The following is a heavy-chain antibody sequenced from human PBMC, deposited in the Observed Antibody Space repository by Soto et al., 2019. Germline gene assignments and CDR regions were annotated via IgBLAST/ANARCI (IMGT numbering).Heavy chain of an antibody. CDR2: IKSKIDGGTT. CDR3: TTDSDFTTPLVRFDF. J-gene: IGHJ4*01. CDR1: DVTITKPG. D-gene: IGHD4-17*01. V-gene: IGHV3-15*07. Sequence: SLRLACIVADVTITKPGIHCVRKDQGKGLEWVGRIKSKIDGGTTDFAAPVKGRFAISRDDSRDIVYLQMGNLKIEDTAVYYCTTDSDFTTPLVRFDFWGLGTLV.